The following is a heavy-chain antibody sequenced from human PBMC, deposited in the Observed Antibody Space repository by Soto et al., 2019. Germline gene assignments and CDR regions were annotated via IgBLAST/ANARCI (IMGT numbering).Heavy chain of an antibody. V-gene: IGHV4-31*03. CDR3: ARTMVRGVITGFDY. Sequence: SETLSLTCTVSGGSISSGGYYWSWIRQHPGKGLEWIGYIYYSGSTYYNPSLKSRVIISVDRSKNQFSLKLSSVTAADTAVYYCARTMVRGVITGFDYWGQGTLVTVS. CDR1: GGSISSGGYY. D-gene: IGHD3-10*01. J-gene: IGHJ4*02. CDR2: IYYSGST.